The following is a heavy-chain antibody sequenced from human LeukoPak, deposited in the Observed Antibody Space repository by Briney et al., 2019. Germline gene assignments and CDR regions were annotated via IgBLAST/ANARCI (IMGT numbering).Heavy chain of an antibody. D-gene: IGHD3-22*01. V-gene: IGHV3-48*03. Sequence: PGGSLRLSCAASGFTFSSYEMNWVRQAPGKGLEWVSSITSSGSTIYYADSLKGRFTISRDNAKNTLYLQMNSLRAEDTAVYYCAKTPYYYDSSGYFDYWGQGTLVTVSS. CDR1: GFTFSSYE. J-gene: IGHJ4*02. CDR2: ITSSGSTI. CDR3: AKTPYYYDSSGYFDY.